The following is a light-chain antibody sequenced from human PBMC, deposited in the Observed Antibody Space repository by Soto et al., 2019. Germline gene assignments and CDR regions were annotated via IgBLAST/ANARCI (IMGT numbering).Light chain of an antibody. CDR1: QSISSW. J-gene: IGKJ1*01. CDR2: DAS. V-gene: IGKV1-5*01. Sequence: DIPMTQSPSTLSASVGDIVTITCRSSQSISSWLAWYQQKPGKAPKLLIYDASSLESGGPSRLSGSGSGTEFTLTVSSLQPDDFATYYCQKYNSYSWTFGQGTKVEIK. CDR3: QKYNSYSWT.